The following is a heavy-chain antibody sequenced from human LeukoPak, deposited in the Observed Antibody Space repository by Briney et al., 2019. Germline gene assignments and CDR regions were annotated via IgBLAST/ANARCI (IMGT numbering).Heavy chain of an antibody. Sequence: PGRSLRLSCAASGFTFSSYAMNWVRQAPGKGLEWVAVISYHGSSKYYADSVKGRFTISRDNAKNSLYLQMNSLRAEDTAVYYCARDDALSIAAAVNSVGYWGQGTLVTVSS. CDR1: GFTFSSYA. V-gene: IGHV3-30-3*01. D-gene: IGHD6-13*01. CDR3: ARDDALSIAAAVNSVGY. CDR2: ISYHGSSK. J-gene: IGHJ4*02.